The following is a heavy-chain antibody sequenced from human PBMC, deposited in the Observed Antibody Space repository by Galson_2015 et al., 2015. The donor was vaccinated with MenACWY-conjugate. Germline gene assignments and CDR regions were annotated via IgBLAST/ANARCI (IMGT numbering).Heavy chain of an antibody. CDR3: ASQNGGNSAFLTGWYFQH. D-gene: IGHD4-23*01. CDR2: IYYSGST. V-gene: IGHV4-39*01. CDR1: GGSISSSSYY. J-gene: IGHJ1*01. Sequence: SETQSLTCTASGGSISSSSYYWGWIRQPPGKGLEWIGSIYYSGSTYYNPSLKSRVTISVDTSKNQFSLKLSSVTAADTAVYYCASQNGGNSAFLTGWYFQHWGQGTLVTVSS.